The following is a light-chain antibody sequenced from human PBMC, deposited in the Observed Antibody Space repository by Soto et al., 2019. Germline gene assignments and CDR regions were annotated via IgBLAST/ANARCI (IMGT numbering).Light chain of an antibody. CDR1: QNIRRN. Sequence: EIVMTQSPGTLSVSPGERGTLSCRASQNIRRNLAWYQQKPGQSPRLLIYGAFTRAPGVPARFTGGGSGTEFTLTISSLQPEDFALYYCQQYNNWPRTFGQGTKVEIK. CDR2: GAF. CDR3: QQYNNWPRT. J-gene: IGKJ1*01. V-gene: IGKV3-15*01.